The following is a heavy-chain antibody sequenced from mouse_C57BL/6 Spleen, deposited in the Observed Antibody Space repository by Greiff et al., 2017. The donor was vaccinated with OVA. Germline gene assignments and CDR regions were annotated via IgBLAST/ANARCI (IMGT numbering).Heavy chain of an antibody. Sequence: QVQLQQPGAELVRPGSSVKLSCKASGYTFTSYWMHWVKQRPIQGLEWIGNIDPSDSETHYNQKFKDKATLTVDKSSSTAYMQLSSLTSEDSAVYYCARSGLIDYARDYWGRGTSTTVSS. CDR3: ARSGLIDYARDY. CDR1: GYTFTSYW. V-gene: IGHV1-52*01. CDR2: IDPSDSET. J-gene: IGHJ4*01. D-gene: IGHD2-4*01.